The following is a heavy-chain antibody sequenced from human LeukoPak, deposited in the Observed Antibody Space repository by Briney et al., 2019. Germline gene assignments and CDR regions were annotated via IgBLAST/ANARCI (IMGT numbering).Heavy chain of an antibody. J-gene: IGHJ6*03. CDR3: ARVRRSRVATVIYYMDV. V-gene: IGHV4-59*12. CDR2: IYYSGST. Sequence: SETLSLTCTVSGGSISSYYWSWIRQPPGKGLEWIGYIYYSGSTNYNPSLKSRVTISVDTSKNQFSLKLSSVTAADTAVYYCARVRRSRVATVIYYMDVWGKGTTVTVSS. CDR1: GGSISSYY. D-gene: IGHD5-12*01.